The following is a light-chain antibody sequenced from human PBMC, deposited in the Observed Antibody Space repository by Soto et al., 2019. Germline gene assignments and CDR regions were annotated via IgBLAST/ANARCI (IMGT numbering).Light chain of an antibody. CDR3: QQYVSWT. V-gene: IGKV3-20*01. J-gene: IGKJ1*01. CDR2: GAS. Sequence: EIVLTQSPGTLSVSPGERATLSCRASQSISSNYLAWYQQKPGQAPRILIYGASSRATGIPDRFSGSGSGIDFTLTISRLEPEDSAIYYCQQYVSWTFGQGTKVEIK. CDR1: QSISSNY.